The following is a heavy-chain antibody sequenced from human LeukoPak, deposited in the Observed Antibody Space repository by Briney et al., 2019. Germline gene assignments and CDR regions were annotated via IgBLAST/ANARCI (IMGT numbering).Heavy chain of an antibody. CDR1: GFTFSSYE. V-gene: IGHV3-48*03. Sequence: PGGSLRLSCAAPGFTFSSYEMNWVRQAPGKGLEWVSYISSSGSTIYYADSVKGRSTISRDNAKKSLYLQISGLRAEDTAVYYCVSHYCSGAYCFLDYWGQGTLVTVSS. D-gene: IGHD6-19*01. J-gene: IGHJ4*02. CDR2: ISSSGSTI. CDR3: VSHYCSGAYCFLDY.